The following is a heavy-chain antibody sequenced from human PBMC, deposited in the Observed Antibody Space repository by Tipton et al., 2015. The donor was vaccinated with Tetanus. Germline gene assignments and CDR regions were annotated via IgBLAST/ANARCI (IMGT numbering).Heavy chain of an antibody. D-gene: IGHD5-18*01. J-gene: IGHJ4*02. CDR1: GFTFSSYW. V-gene: IGHV3-74*01. Sequence: GSLRLSCAASGFTFSSYWMHWVRQAPGKGLVWVSRINSDGSSTSYADSVKGRFTISRDNAKNTLALQMNSLRAEDTAVYYCARLSVNSYGYPQFDYWGQGTLVTVSS. CDR2: INSDGSST. CDR3: ARLSVNSYGYPQFDY.